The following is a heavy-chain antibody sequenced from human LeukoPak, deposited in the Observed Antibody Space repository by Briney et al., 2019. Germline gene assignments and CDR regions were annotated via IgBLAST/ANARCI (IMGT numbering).Heavy chain of an antibody. Sequence: PGGSLRLSCAASGFTFSSYSMNWVRQAPGKGLEWVSGISWNSGSIGYADSVKGRFTISRDNAKNSLYLQMNSVRAEATALYYCAKDDHWGQGTLVTVSS. CDR2: ISWNSGSI. CDR3: AKDDH. J-gene: IGHJ1*01. CDR1: GFTFSSYS. V-gene: IGHV3-9*01.